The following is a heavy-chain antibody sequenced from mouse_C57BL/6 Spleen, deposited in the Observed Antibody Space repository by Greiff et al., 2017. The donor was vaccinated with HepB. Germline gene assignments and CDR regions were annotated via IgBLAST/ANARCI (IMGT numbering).Heavy chain of an antibody. V-gene: IGHV5-16*01. J-gene: IGHJ1*03. CDR1: GFTFSDYY. CDR2: INYDGSST. D-gene: IGHD2-4*01. Sequence: EVHLVESEGGLVQPGSSMKLSCTASGFTFSDYYMAWVRQVPEKGLEWVANINYDGSSTYYLDSLKSRFIISRDNAKNILYLQMSSLKSEDTATYYCASYSDYDGYFDVWGTGTTVTVSS. CDR3: ASYSDYDGYFDV.